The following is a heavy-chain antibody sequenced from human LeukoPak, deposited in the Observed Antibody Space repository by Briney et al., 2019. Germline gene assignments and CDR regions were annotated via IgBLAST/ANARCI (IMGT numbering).Heavy chain of an antibody. CDR1: GYTFTGYY. V-gene: IGHV1-2*02. Sequence: GASVKVSCKASGYTFTGYYMHWVRQAPGQGLEWMGWINPNSGGTNYAQKFQGRVTMTRDTSISTAYMELSRLRSDDTAVYYCARDRGTTEVTALFDYWGQGTLVTVSS. D-gene: IGHD4-23*01. CDR3: ARDRGTTEVTALFDY. J-gene: IGHJ4*02. CDR2: INPNSGGT.